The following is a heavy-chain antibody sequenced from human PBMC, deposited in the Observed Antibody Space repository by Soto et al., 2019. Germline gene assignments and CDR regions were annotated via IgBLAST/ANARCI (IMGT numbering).Heavy chain of an antibody. CDR3: ARGQIVAPDY. CDR2: INHSGST. Sequence: QVQLQQWGAGLLKPSETLSLTCAVYGGSFSGYYWSWIRQPPGKGLEWIGEINHSGSTNYNPSLKIRVTISVDTSKNQFALKLSSVTAADTAVYYCARGQIVAPDYWGQGTLVTVSS. D-gene: IGHD2-21*01. CDR1: GGSFSGYY. J-gene: IGHJ4*02. V-gene: IGHV4-34*01.